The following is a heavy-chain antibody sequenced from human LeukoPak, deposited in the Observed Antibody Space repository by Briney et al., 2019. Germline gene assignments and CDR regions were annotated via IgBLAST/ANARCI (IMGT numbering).Heavy chain of an antibody. Sequence: SETLSLTCTVSGASVTHWAWIRQPPVKGLEWIATIYYSGSTYYNPSLKSRVTISADTSRTQISLKLSSVTAADTAVYYCARHPDKYYFDYWGQGILVTVSS. CDR3: ARHPDKYYFDY. CDR1: GASVTH. J-gene: IGHJ4*02. D-gene: IGHD1-14*01. V-gene: IGHV4-39*01. CDR2: IYYSGST.